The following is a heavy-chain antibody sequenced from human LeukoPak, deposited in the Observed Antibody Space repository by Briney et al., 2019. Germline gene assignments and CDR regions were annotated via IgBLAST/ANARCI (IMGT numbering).Heavy chain of an antibody. D-gene: IGHD3-10*01. V-gene: IGHV1-8*01. J-gene: IGHJ4*02. CDR3: ARSPYYYGSGSFPD. CDR1: VYTFTIYD. Sequence: ASVTVSFTSSVYTFTIYDISWGRQAPGQGLEWMGCMNTNSGNTGYAQKFQGRVTMTRNTSISKAYMELSSLRSADTAVYYCARSPYYYGSGSFPDWGQGTLVTVSS. CDR2: MNTNSGNT.